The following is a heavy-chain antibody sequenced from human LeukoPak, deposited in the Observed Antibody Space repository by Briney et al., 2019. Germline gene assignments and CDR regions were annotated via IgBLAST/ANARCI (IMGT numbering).Heavy chain of an antibody. CDR2: INPNNGGT. D-gene: IGHD2-2*02. CDR1: GYTFTDHY. CDR3: VRDCSSTNCYSPFDY. J-gene: IGHJ4*02. Sequence: GASVNVSCKASGYTFTDHYIHWVRQAPGQGLEWVGWINPNNGGTNYAQKFRGWITMTSDTSIGTVYLEMRSLRSDDAAVFYCVRDCSSTNCYSPFDYWGQGTLVTVAS. V-gene: IGHV1-2*04.